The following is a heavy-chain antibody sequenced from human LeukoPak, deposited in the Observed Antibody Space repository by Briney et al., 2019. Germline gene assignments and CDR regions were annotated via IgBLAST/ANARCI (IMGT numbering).Heavy chain of an antibody. CDR1: GYTFTDYY. CDR3: ATDPGGYYYDSSPPRGY. CDR2: VDPEDGET. V-gene: IGHV1-69-2*01. D-gene: IGHD3-22*01. Sequence: GASVKVSCKVYGYTFTDYYMHWVQQAPGKGLEWMGLVDPEDGETIYAEKFQGRVTITADTSTDTAYMELSSLRSEDTAVYYCATDPGGYYYDSSPPRGYWGQGTLVTVSS. J-gene: IGHJ4*02.